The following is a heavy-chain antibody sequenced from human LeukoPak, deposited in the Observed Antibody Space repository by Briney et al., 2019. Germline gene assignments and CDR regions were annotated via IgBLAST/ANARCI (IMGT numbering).Heavy chain of an antibody. Sequence: GGSLRLSCAASGFTLSSYEMNWVRQAPGKGLEWVSYISRSSNSIHYADSVKGRFSISRDNAENSLYLQMNSLRDEDTAVYYCAREGVGQFDAFDIWGQGTMATVSS. D-gene: IGHD1-26*01. CDR1: GFTLSSYE. CDR3: AREGVGQFDAFDI. V-gene: IGHV3-48*03. CDR2: ISRSSNSI. J-gene: IGHJ3*02.